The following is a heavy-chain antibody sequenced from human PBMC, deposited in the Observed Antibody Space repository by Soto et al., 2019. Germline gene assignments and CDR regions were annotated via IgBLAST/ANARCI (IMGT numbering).Heavy chain of an antibody. V-gene: IGHV3-30-3*01. CDR3: ARKWRITGTTGRTNLDYFDY. CDR1: GFTFSSLA. J-gene: IGHJ4*02. D-gene: IGHD1-20*01. Sequence: QVKLVESGGGVVQPGRSLRLSCAASGFTFSSLAMHWVRQAPGKGLEWVAVISSDGGNKYYADSVKGRFTISRDNSKNTLSLQMDSLSPDDTAIYYCARKWRITGTTGRTNLDYFDYWGQGTLVTVSS. CDR2: ISSDGGNK.